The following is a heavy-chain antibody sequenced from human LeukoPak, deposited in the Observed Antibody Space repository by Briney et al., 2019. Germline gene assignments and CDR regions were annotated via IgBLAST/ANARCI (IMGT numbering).Heavy chain of an antibody. CDR2: VIPILGVT. V-gene: IGHV1-69*04. CDR1: GDSFSNDA. J-gene: IGHJ4*02. CDR3: ASQSSGWHIYYFDH. D-gene: IGHD6-25*01. Sequence: ASVKVSCKASGDSFSNDAISWVRQAPGQGYEWVGRVIPILGVTNYAQKFRGRATITAHISTGTADMELSSLRSDDSAVYYCASQSSGWHIYYFDHWGQGTLVTVSS.